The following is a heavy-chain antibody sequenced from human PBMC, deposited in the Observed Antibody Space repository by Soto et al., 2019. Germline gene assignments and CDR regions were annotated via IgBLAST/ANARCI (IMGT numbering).Heavy chain of an antibody. D-gene: IGHD2-15*01. J-gene: IGHJ1*01. CDR3: AAPPTCNVYFNH. V-gene: IGHV3-7*01. CDR2: INPDGSAK. Sequence: EVQLVESGGGLVQPGGSLRLSCAASGFTFSSYWMTWLRQAPGKGLEWVANINPDGSAKYYVDSVKGRFTISRDNAKNSLYLQMNSLRVEDTAVYYCAAPPTCNVYFNHWGKGALVTVSS. CDR1: GFTFSSYW.